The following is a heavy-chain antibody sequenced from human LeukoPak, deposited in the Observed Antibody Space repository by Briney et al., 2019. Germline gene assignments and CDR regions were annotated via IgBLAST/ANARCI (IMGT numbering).Heavy chain of an antibody. J-gene: IGHJ5*02. D-gene: IGHD3-3*01. CDR2: IIPILGIA. CDR3: ARSATYESIPFDP. Sequence: SVKVSCKASGGTFSSYAISWVRQAPGQGLEWMGRIIPILGIANYAQKFQGRVTITADKSTSTAYMELSSLRSEDTAVYYCARSATYESIPFDPWGQGTLVTVSA. V-gene: IGHV1-69*04. CDR1: GGTFSSYA.